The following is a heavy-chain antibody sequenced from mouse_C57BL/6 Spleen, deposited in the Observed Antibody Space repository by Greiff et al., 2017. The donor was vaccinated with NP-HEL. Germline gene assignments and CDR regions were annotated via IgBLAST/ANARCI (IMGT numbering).Heavy chain of an antibody. CDR1: GYSITSGYY. J-gene: IGHJ3*01. Sequence: EVKLQESGPGLVKPSQSLSLTCSVTGYSITSGYYWNWIRQFPGNKLEWMGYISYDGSNNYNPSLKNRISITRDTSKNQFFLKLNSVTTEDTATYYWARGGQGYGSRPFAYWGQGTLVTVSA. D-gene: IGHD1-1*01. CDR2: ISYDGSN. V-gene: IGHV3-6*01. CDR3: ARGGQGYGSRPFAY.